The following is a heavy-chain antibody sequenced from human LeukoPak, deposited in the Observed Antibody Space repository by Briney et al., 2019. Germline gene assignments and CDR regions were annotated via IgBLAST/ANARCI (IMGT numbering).Heavy chain of an antibody. D-gene: IGHD3-22*01. J-gene: IGHJ4*02. Sequence: GGSLRLSCAASGFTFSSYGMHWVRRAPGKGLEWVAFIRYDGSNKYYADSVKGRFTISRDNSKNTLYLQMNSLRAEDTAVYYCAKEDYYDSSGYVDYWGQGTLVTVSS. CDR2: IRYDGSNK. CDR1: GFTFSSYG. V-gene: IGHV3-30*02. CDR3: AKEDYYDSSGYVDY.